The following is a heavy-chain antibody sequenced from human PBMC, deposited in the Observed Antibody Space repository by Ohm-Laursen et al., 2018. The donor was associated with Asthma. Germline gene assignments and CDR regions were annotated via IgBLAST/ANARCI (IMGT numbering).Heavy chain of an antibody. Sequence: SLRLSCSASGFTFSSYGMHWVRQAPGKGLEWVAVISYDGSNKYYADSVKGRFTISRDNSKNTLYLQMNSLRAEDTAVYYCARADSTGVIWFDPWGQGTLVTVSS. V-gene: IGHV3-30*03. CDR2: ISYDGSNK. D-gene: IGHD2-8*02. CDR1: GFTFSSYG. J-gene: IGHJ5*02. CDR3: ARADSTGVIWFDP.